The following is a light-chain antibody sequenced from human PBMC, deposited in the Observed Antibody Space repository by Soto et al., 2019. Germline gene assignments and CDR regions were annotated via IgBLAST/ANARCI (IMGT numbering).Light chain of an antibody. J-gene: IGKJ1*01. CDR2: GAS. V-gene: IGKV3-15*01. CDR1: QSVSSN. CDR3: QQYNDWPQRT. Sequence: EIVMKHSPATLSVSPGERATLSCRASQSVSSNLAWYQQKPGQAPRLLIYGASTRASGTPARFSGSGSGTEFTLTISGLQAEDFAVYYCQQYNDWPQRTFGQGTKVEIK.